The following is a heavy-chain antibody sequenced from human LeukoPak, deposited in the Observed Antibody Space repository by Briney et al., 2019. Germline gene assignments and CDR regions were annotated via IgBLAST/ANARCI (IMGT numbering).Heavy chain of an antibody. CDR1: GFTFISYS. Sequence: GGSLRLSCAASGFTFISYSMNWVRQAPGKGLEWVSYISGSSGTIYYADAVKGRFTIYRDNAKNSLYLQMNSLRAEDTAVYYCARRSDFGVLYYMDVWGKGTTVTVSS. CDR3: ARRSDFGVLYYMDV. D-gene: IGHD3-16*01. V-gene: IGHV3-48*01. CDR2: ISGSSGTI. J-gene: IGHJ6*03.